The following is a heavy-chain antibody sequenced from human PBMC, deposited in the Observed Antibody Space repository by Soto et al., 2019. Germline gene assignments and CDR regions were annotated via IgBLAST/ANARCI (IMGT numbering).Heavy chain of an antibody. V-gene: IGHV4-4*02. CDR1: GVSLSNPNW. J-gene: IGHJ3*02. D-gene: IGHD3-9*01. CDR3: ARGLFYAFDI. CDR2: IDHSGST. Sequence: QVQLQESGPGLVKPSGTLSLTCAVSGVSLSNPNWWAWVRQAPGKGLEWIGEIDHSGSTNYTPSLNSRSTITHDRSKSQFSLKLSAVAAADTAVYYCARGLFYAFDIWGQGTMVTVSS.